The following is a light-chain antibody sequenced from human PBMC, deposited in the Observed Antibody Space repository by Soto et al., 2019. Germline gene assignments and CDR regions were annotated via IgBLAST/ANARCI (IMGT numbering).Light chain of an antibody. J-gene: IGLJ1*01. Sequence: QSVLTLPASVSGSPGQSITISCTGTSSDVGGYRYVSWSQQHPGKAPKLMIYEVSNRPSGISNRFSGSKSGNTASLTISGLQAEDEADYYCSSYTSGSTYVFGTGTKVTVL. V-gene: IGLV2-14*01. CDR2: EVS. CDR1: SSDVGGYRY. CDR3: SSYTSGSTYV.